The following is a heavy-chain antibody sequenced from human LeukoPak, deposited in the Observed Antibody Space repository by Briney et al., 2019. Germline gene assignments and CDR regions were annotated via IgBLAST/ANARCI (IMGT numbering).Heavy chain of an antibody. D-gene: IGHD2-21*02. CDR2: ISYDGSNK. CDR1: GFTFSSYA. Sequence: PGGSLRLSCAASGFTFSSYAMHWVRQAPGKGLEWVAVISYDGSNKYYADSVKGRFTISRDNAKNSLFLQMNSLRGEDTAVYYCTRGDPDYWGQGTLVTVSS. CDR3: TRGDPDY. V-gene: IGHV3-30*04. J-gene: IGHJ4*02.